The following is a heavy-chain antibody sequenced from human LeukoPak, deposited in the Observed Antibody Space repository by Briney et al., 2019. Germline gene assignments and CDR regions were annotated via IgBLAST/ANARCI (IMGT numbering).Heavy chain of an antibody. Sequence: PSETLSLTCAVYGGSFSGYYWSWIRQPPGKGLEWIGEINHSGSTNYNPSLKSRVTISVDTSKNQFSLKLSCVTAADTAVYYCACTDKRDEGFDYWGQGTLVTVSS. V-gene: IGHV4-34*01. CDR3: ACTDKRDEGFDY. J-gene: IGHJ4*02. CDR2: INHSGST. D-gene: IGHD5-24*01. CDR1: GGSFSGYY.